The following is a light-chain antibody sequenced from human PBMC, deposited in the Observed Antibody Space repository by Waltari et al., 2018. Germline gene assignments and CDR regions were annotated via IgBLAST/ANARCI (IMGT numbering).Light chain of an antibody. Sequence: SYELTQPPSVSVSPGQTASITCSGDKLVDKYACWYQQKPGQSPVLVIYQDSKRPSGIPERFSGSNSGNTATLTISGTQAMDEADYYCQAWDSSLIIFGTGTKVTVL. V-gene: IGLV3-1*01. J-gene: IGLJ1*01. CDR2: QDS. CDR1: KLVDKY. CDR3: QAWDSSLII.